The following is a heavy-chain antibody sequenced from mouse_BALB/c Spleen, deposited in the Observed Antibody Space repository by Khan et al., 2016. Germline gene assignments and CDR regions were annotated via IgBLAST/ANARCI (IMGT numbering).Heavy chain of an antibody. Sequence: EVQLQESGPSLVKLSQTLSLTCSVTGDSITSGYWNWIRNFPGNKLEYMGYISHSGSTYYNPSLKSRFSITPDTSKNQYYLQLRSGTTEETATYDCARDDGSNYVSGMDYWGQGTSVTVSS. D-gene: IGHD1-1*01. J-gene: IGHJ4*01. CDR2: ISHSGST. CDR3: ARDDGSNYVSGMDY. V-gene: IGHV3-8*02. CDR1: GDSITSGY.